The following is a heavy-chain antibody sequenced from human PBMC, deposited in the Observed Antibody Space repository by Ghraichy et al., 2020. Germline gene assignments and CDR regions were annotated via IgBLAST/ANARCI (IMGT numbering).Heavy chain of an antibody. Sequence: GGSLRLSCAASGFDFDRHSMSWVRQAPGKGLEWVSYISARSSVIFYADSVKGRFTISRDHDRESLYLQMNSLRDEDTAVYYCARGLSSLQYGMDVWGQGTTVIVSS. J-gene: IGHJ6*02. CDR2: ISARSSVI. V-gene: IGHV3-48*02. CDR3: ARGLSSLQYGMDV. CDR1: GFDFDRHS.